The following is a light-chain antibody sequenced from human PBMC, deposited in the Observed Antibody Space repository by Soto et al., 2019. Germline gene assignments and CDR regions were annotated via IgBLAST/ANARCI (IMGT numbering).Light chain of an antibody. CDR3: QQYGTSGT. J-gene: IGKJ1*01. CDR1: QSISTK. V-gene: IGKV3-20*01. Sequence: ILLAQSPATLSMSPGERATLSCRASQSISTKVAWYQQKPGQAPRLLIYGASNRATGIPDRFSGSGSGTDSTLTIRRLEPEDAAVYYCQQYGTSGTFGQGTKVDI. CDR2: GAS.